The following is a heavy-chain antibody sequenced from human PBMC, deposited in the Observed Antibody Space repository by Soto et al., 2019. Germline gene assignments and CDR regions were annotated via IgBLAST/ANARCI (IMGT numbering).Heavy chain of an antibody. CDR2: ISHDGSNK. J-gene: IGHJ6*02. CDR3: ARGDREDIAVVIGVRPGEYGVDV. D-gene: IGHD2-15*01. V-gene: IGHV3-30-3*01. CDR1: GFTFRSYA. Sequence: TGGSLRLSSTASGFTFRSYAMHWVRQAPGKGLECVAVISHDGSNKFYRDYVKGRFTISRDNSKNTLYLQINSLRYEDTAVYYCARGDREDIAVVIGVRPGEYGVDVWGQGTMVTVSS.